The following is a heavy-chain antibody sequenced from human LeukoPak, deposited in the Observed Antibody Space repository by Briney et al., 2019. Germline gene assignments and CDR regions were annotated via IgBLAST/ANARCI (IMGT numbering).Heavy chain of an antibody. CDR3: ARELEYSSSWYGRAYYYYYMDV. D-gene: IGHD6-13*01. Sequence: SETLSLTCTVSGGSISSSSYYWGWIRQPPGKGLEWIGSIYYSGSTYYNPSLKSRVTISVDTSKNQFSLKLSSVTAADTAVYYCARELEYSSSWYGRAYYYYYMDVWGKGTTVTVSS. CDR1: GGSISSSSYY. CDR2: IYYSGST. J-gene: IGHJ6*03. V-gene: IGHV4-39*07.